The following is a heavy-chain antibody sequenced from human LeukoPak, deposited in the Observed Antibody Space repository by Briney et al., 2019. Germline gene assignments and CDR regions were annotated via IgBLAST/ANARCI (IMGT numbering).Heavy chain of an antibody. CDR1: GGSISPYY. D-gene: IGHD3-9*01. Sequence: PSETLSLTCTASGGSISPYYWSWIRQPPGKELEWIGYIFYSGNTNYNPSLMNRVTLSVDTSKDQFSLKLTSVTAADTAVYYCARHGPYFEIVTGYFDSWGQGTLVTVSS. V-gene: IGHV4-59*08. CDR2: IFYSGNT. CDR3: ARHGPYFEIVTGYFDS. J-gene: IGHJ4*02.